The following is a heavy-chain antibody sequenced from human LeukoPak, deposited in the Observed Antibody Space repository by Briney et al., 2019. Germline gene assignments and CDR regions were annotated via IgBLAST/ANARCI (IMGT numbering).Heavy chain of an antibody. J-gene: IGHJ4*02. CDR2: ISGSGGST. CDR3: AKVGGYDGGAFGY. CDR1: GFTFSSYA. D-gene: IGHD5-12*01. Sequence: TGGSLRLSCAASGFTFSSYAMSWVRQAPGKGLEWVSAISGSGGSTYYADSVKGRFTISRDNSKNTLYLQMNSLRAEDTAVYYCAKVGGYDGGAFGYWGQGTLVTVSS. V-gene: IGHV3-23*01.